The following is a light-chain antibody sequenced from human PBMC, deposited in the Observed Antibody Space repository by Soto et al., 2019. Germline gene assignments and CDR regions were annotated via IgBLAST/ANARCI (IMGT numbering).Light chain of an antibody. CDR3: QQYGSSPT. Sequence: EIVMTQSPATLSVSRGERAARSCRASQSVSSSYLAWYQQKPGQAPRLLIYGASSRATGIPDRFSGSGSGTDFTLTISRLEPEDFAVYYCQQYGSSPTFGQGTKVDIK. V-gene: IGKV3-20*01. CDR2: GAS. CDR1: QSVSSSY. J-gene: IGKJ1*01.